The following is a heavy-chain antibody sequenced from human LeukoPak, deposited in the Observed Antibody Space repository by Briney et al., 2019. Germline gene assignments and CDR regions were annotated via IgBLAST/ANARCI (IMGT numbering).Heavy chain of an antibody. CDR3: ARYASTAAPFDL. V-gene: IGHV5-10-1*01. CDR2: IDPSDSYT. J-gene: IGHJ2*01. Sequence: GESLKISCKGSGYSFTSYWISWVRQMPGKGLEWMGRIDPSDSYTNYSPSFQGHVTISADKSISTAYLQWSSLKASDTAMYYCARYASTAAPFDLWDRGTLVTVSS. D-gene: IGHD2-15*01. CDR1: GYSFTSYW.